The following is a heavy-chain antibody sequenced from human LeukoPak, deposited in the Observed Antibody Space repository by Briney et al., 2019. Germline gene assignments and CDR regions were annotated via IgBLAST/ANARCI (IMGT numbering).Heavy chain of an antibody. CDR1: GFTFRSHG. D-gene: IGHD3-10*01. CDR2: ISYGGSDK. J-gene: IGHJ4*02. Sequence: GGSLRLSCAASGFTFRSHGMHWVRQAPGKGLEWVAVISYGGSDKYYADSVKGRFTISRDNSKNTLYLQMNSLRAEDTAVYYCAKDRSRENYYGSGSSPPDYWGQGTLVTVSS. CDR3: AKDRSRENYYGSGSSPPDY. V-gene: IGHV3-30*18.